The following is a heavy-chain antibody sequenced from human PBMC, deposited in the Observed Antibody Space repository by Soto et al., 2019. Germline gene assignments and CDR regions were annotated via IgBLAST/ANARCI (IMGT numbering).Heavy chain of an antibody. D-gene: IGHD1-26*01. CDR3: ARDAAVGLFDY. V-gene: IGHV1-18*01. J-gene: IGHJ4*02. CDR2: ISAYNGNT. CDR1: GYTFTSYG. Sequence: QDHLVQSGAEVKKPGASVKVSCKASGYTFTSYGISWVRQAPGQGLEGMVWISAYNGNTKYAQKLEGRVTMTTDTSTSTAYMELRSLRSDDTAVYYCARDAAVGLFDYWGQGTLVTVSS.